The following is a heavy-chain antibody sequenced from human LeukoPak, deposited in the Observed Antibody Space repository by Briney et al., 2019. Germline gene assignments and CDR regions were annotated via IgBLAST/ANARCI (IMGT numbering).Heavy chain of an antibody. Sequence: PSETLSLTCSVSGGSISGSYWSWIRQPPGKGLDWIGYVYYTGSTNYNPSLKSRVTISVDTSKNQFSLKLSSVTAADTAVYYCARGGYYYDSSGSPGNDALDIWGQGTKVTVSS. CDR3: ARGGYYYDSSGSPGNDALDI. CDR2: VYYTGST. V-gene: IGHV4-59*01. J-gene: IGHJ3*02. CDR1: GGSISGSY. D-gene: IGHD3-22*01.